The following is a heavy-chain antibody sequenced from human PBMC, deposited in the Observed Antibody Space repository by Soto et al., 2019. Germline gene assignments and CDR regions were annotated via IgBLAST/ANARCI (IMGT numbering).Heavy chain of an antibody. V-gene: IGHV3-33*06. CDR1: GFSFSTYG. CDR3: TKPRIQLWTFDS. Sequence: GGSLRLSCAASGFSFSTYGMHWVRQAPGKGLEWVAVIWFDGSIQYYADSVKGRFTISRDNSKNTLSLQMNDLRAGDTAVYYCTKPRIQLWTFDSWGQGTPVTVSS. D-gene: IGHD5-18*01. CDR2: IWFDGSIQ. J-gene: IGHJ4*02.